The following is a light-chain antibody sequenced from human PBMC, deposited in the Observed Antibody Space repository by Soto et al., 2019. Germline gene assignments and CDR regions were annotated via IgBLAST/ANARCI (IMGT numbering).Light chain of an antibody. CDR1: SSNIGSNY. CDR3: AAWDDSLSV. V-gene: IGLV1-47*01. J-gene: IGLJ2*01. CDR2: RNN. Sequence: QSVLTQPPSASGTPGQRVTISCSGSSSNIGSNYVYWYQQLPGTAPKLLIYRNNQRPSGVPDRFSGSKSGTSASLAISGLRSEGEADYYCAAWDDSLSVFGGGTKLTVL.